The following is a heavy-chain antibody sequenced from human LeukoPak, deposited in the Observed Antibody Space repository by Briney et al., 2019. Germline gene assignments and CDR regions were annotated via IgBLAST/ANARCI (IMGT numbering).Heavy chain of an antibody. CDR3: AKDRVGYCSGGSCYSETYWFDP. V-gene: IGHV3-30*02. CDR2: IWHDGNNK. Sequence: GESLRLSCAASGFNFNDYGMHWVRQAPGKGLEWVAIIWHDGNNKYYADSVKGRFTISRDNSKNTLYLQMNSLRAEDTAVYYCAKDRVGYCSGGSCYSETYWFDPWGQGTLVTVSS. J-gene: IGHJ5*02. D-gene: IGHD2-15*01. CDR1: GFNFNDYG.